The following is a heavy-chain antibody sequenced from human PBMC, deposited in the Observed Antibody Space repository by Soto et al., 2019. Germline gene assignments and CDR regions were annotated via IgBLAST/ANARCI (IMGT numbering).Heavy chain of an antibody. J-gene: IGHJ6*01. CDR3: AATYYYDSSGYDYYGMDV. CDR2: ISYDGSNK. D-gene: IGHD3-22*01. CDR1: GFTFSSYG. Sequence: QVQLVESGGGVVQPGRSLRLSCAASGFTFSSYGMHWVRQAPGKGLEWVAVISYDGSNKYYADSVKGRFTISRDNSKNTLYLQMNSLRAEDTAVYYCAATYYYDSSGYDYYGMDVW. V-gene: IGHV3-30*03.